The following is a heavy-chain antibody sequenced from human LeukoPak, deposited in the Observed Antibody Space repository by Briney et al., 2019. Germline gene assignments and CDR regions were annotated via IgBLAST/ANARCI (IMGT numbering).Heavy chain of an antibody. Sequence: PSETLSLTCTVSGVSISSGDYYWRWIRQPPGKGLEWIGYIYYSGSTYYNPSLKSRVTISVDTSKNQFSLKLSSVTAADTAVYYCARVTMVRGVIEVDYWGQGTLVTVSS. J-gene: IGHJ4*02. V-gene: IGHV4-30-4*01. CDR3: ARVTMVRGVIEVDY. D-gene: IGHD3-10*01. CDR2: IYYSGST. CDR1: GVSISSGDYY.